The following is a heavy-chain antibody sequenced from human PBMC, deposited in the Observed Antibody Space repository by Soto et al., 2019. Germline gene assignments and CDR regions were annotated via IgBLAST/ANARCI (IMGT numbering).Heavy chain of an antibody. CDR2: ISGSGGSP. CDR3: TKGICTGDDCYVPDY. D-gene: IGHD2-21*01. V-gene: IGHV3-23*01. J-gene: IGHJ4*01. CDR1: GFTFSSYT. Sequence: EVQVLESGGGLVQPGGSLRLSCAASGFTFSSYTMACVRQAPGKGLEWVSSISGSGGSPYYADSGQGRFTMSRDNYKNSVSVQMASLRAEDTATYHCTKGICTGDDCYVPDYWGDGTLVIVSS.